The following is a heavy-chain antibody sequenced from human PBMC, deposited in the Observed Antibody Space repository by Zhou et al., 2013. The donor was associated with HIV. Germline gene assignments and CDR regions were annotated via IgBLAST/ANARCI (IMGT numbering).Heavy chain of an antibody. CDR3: ARDGYYYDSSGYYPAYYFVL. CDR2: ISGYNGNT. Sequence: QAQLVQSGAEVKKPGASVKVSCKASGYNFNNYGINWVRQAPGQGLEWMGWISGYNGNTNYAQKLQGRVTMTTDTSTSTAYMELRSLRSDDTAVYYCARDGYYYDSSGYYPAYYFVLLGQGTLVTVSS. D-gene: IGHD3-22*01. J-gene: IGHJ4*02. V-gene: IGHV1-18*01. CDR1: GYNFNNYG.